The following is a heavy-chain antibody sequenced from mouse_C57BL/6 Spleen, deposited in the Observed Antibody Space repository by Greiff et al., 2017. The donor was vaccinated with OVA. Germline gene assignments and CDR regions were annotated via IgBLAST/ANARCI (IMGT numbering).Heavy chain of an antibody. J-gene: IGHJ1*03. D-gene: IGHD1-1*01. CDR1: GYTFTSYW. V-gene: IGHV1-69*01. Sequence: VQLQQPGAELVMPGASVKLSCKASGYTFTSYWMHWVKQRPGQGLEWIGEIDPSDSYTNYNQKFKGKSTLTVDKSSSTAYMQLSSLTSEDSAVYYCAGSDYYGSSCWYFDVWGTGTTVTVSS. CDR3: AGSDYYGSSCWYFDV. CDR2: IDPSDSYT.